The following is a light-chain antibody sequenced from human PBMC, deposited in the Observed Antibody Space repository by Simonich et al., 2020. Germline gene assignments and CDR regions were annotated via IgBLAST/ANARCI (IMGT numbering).Light chain of an antibody. CDR3: SSYTSSSTWV. CDR2: DVS. CDR1: SSGVGSYNL. J-gene: IGLJ3*02. V-gene: IGLV2-14*02. Sequence: QSALTQPASVSGSPGQSIPISCTGTSSGVGSYNLVSWYQQHPGKAPKLMIYDVSKRPSGVSNRFAGSKSGNTASLTISGLQAEDEADYYCSSYTSSSTWVFGGGTKLTVL.